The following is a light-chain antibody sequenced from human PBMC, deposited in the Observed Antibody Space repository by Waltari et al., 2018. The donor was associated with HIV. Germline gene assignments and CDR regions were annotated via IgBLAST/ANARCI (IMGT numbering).Light chain of an antibody. CDR3: ETWDSNTRE. Sequence: QPVLTPSSSPSAFLSSSVVPTCTLSDGHSDYVVAWHQQQPGQAPRYLMQLAGSLNYNMGSGVPDRFSGSSCSADRFIIISKLQSDDEDTYYCETWDSNTREFDGGTELTVL. CDR1: DGHSDYV. J-gene: IGLJ3*02. V-gene: IGLV4-60*03. CDR2: LAGSLNY.